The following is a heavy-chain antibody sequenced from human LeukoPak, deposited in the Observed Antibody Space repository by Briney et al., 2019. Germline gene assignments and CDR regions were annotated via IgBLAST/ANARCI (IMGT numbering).Heavy chain of an antibody. CDR2: ISWNSGSI. D-gene: IGHD3-22*01. Sequence: GGSLRLSCAASGFTFDDYAMHWVRQAPGKGLEWVSGISWNSGSIGYADSVKGRFTISRDNAKNSLYLQMNSLRAEDTAVYYCARDRGYYYDSSGYLLEANFDYWGQGTLVTVSS. CDR1: GFTFDDYA. CDR3: ARDRGYYYDSSGYLLEANFDY. J-gene: IGHJ4*02. V-gene: IGHV3-9*01.